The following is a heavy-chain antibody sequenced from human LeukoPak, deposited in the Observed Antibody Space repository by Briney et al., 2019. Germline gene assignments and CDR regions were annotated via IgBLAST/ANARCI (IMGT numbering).Heavy chain of an antibody. CDR1: GGTFSSYA. D-gene: IGHD3-22*01. CDR2: CIPIFGTA. CDR3: ARKVPNDSSGYYYRGQFDP. V-gene: IGHV1-69*06. Sequence: SVKDSCKDSGGTFSSYAISWVRQAPGQGLEWMGGCIPIFGTANYAQKFQGRVTITADKSTSTAYMELSSLRSEDTAVYYCARKVPNDSSGYYYRGQFDPWGQGTLVTVSS. J-gene: IGHJ5*02.